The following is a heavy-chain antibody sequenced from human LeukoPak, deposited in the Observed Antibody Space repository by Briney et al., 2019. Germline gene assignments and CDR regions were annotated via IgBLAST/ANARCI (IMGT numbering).Heavy chain of an antibody. D-gene: IGHD6-19*01. V-gene: IGHV3-30*04. CDR3: ARERIAVAGGFDY. Sequence: PGRSLRPSCAASGFTFSSYAMHWVRQAPGKGLEWVAVISYDGSNKYYADSVKGRFTISRDNSKNTLYLQMNSLRAEDTAVYYCARERIAVAGGFDYWGQGTLVTVSS. CDR1: GFTFSSYA. CDR2: ISYDGSNK. J-gene: IGHJ4*02.